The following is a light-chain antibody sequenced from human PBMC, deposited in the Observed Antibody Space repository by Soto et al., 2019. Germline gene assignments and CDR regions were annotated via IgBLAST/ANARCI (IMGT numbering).Light chain of an antibody. J-gene: IGLJ7*01. Sequence: QSALTQPPSASGSPGQSVTISCTETSTGVGVYDYVSWYQQYPGKAPKLMIYEVSKRPSGVPDRFSGSKSGNTASLTVSRLQAEDEADYYCSSHAGSDVVFGGGTQLTVL. V-gene: IGLV2-8*01. CDR3: SSHAGSDVV. CDR1: STGVGVYDY. CDR2: EVS.